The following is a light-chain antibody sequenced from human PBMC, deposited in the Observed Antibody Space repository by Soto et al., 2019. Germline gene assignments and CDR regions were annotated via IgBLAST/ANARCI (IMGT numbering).Light chain of an antibody. J-gene: IGLJ1*01. CDR3: NSYTSSSTHV. CDR1: SSDVGCFNY. Sequence: QSVLTQPASVSASPGQSITISCTGTSSDVGCFNYVSLYQQHPGKAPKLMIYDVSNRPSGVSDRFSGSKSGNTASLTISGLQAEDEADYYCNSYTSSSTHVFGTGTKVTVL. V-gene: IGLV2-14*01. CDR2: DVS.